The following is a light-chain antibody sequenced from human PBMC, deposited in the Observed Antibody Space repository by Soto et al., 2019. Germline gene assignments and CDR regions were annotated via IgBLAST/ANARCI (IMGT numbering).Light chain of an antibody. Sequence: DIVMTQSPDSLAVSLGERATINCRSSQSVLYSSSNKNYLAWYQQKPGQPPKLLIYWASTRESGVPDRFSGSGSGTDVTLTISSLQAEDVAVYYCQQYCSCPWRFGQGTKVEIK. J-gene: IGKJ1*01. CDR1: QSVLYSSSNKNY. CDR2: WAS. CDR3: QQYCSCPWR. V-gene: IGKV4-1*01.